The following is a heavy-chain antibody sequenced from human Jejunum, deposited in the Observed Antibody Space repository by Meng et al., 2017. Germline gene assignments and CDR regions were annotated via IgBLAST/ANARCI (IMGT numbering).Heavy chain of an antibody. D-gene: IGHD2-21*02. CDR3: ARTPATDWYFDL. CDR2: LWYDGSNQ. CDR1: GFSFSTYA. Sequence: GESLKISCAASGFSFSTYAIHWVRQGPGKGLEWVAVLWYDGSNQYYGDSVKGRFTISRDQSKNTLYLQMDSLRAEDTAVYYCARTPATDWYFDLWGRGTLVTVSS. J-gene: IGHJ2*01. V-gene: IGHV3-33*01.